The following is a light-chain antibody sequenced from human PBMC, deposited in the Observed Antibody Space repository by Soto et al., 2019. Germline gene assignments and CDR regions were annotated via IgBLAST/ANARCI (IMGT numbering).Light chain of an antibody. Sequence: EIGLTQSPATLSLYPGERVTLSCRAIQSVTTYLAWYQQKPGQAPRLLIYDASDRATGNPARFSGSGSGTDFTLTISSLEPEDFAVYYCQQRSNWPPTITFGQGTRLEIK. CDR2: DAS. CDR1: QSVTTY. J-gene: IGKJ5*01. CDR3: QQRSNWPPTIT. V-gene: IGKV3-11*01.